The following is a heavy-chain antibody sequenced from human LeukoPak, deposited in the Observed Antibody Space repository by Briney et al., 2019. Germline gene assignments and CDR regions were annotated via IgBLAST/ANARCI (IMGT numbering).Heavy chain of an antibody. D-gene: IGHD5-24*01. V-gene: IGHV1-69*06. CDR2: IIPIFGTA. CDR3: ARDHAGMARTGAFDI. J-gene: IGHJ3*02. Sequence: ASVKVSCKASGGTFSSYAISWVRQAPGQGLEWMGGIIPIFGTANYAQKFQGRVTITADKSTSTAYMELSSLRSEDTAMYYCARDHAGMARTGAFDIWGQGTMVTVSS. CDR1: GGTFSSYA.